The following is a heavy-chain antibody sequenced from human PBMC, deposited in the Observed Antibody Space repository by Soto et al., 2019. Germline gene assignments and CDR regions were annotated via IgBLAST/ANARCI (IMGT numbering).Heavy chain of an antibody. D-gene: IGHD5-12*01. V-gene: IGHV3-7*01. CDR1: GFIFNNYW. Sequence: PGGSLILSCAASGFIFNNYWMSWVRQAPGKGLEWVANIKPDGSEKNYVDSVKGRFTISRDNAKNSLDLQMNSLTAEDTAVYYCASVAIWGQGTLVTVSS. J-gene: IGHJ4*02. CDR2: IKPDGSEK. CDR3: ASVAI.